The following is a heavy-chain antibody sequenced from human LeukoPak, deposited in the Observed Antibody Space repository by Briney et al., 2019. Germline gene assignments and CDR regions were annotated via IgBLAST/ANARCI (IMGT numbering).Heavy chain of an antibody. Sequence: GGSLRLSCAASGFTFSNYMMHWVRQAPGKGLVWVSRIKSDGITITYADSVKGRFTISRDNAKNTLYLQMNSLRAEDTAVYYCAREPWAYYFDYWGQGTLVTVSS. V-gene: IGHV3-74*01. CDR1: GFTFSNYM. J-gene: IGHJ4*02. CDR3: AREPWAYYFDY. CDR2: IKSDGITI. D-gene: IGHD7-27*01.